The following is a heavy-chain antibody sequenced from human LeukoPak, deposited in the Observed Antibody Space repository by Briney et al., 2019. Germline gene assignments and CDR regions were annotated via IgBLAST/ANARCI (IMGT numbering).Heavy chain of an antibody. V-gene: IGHV3-48*01. Sequence: GGSLRLSCSAYGFTFSSYGMSWVRQAPGKGLEWVAHITSSGDSIYDEDSLKGRFTISRDNAQSALYLQMNSLRVEDTGVYYCARTYSSSWYPHFVYWGQRILVTVSS. D-gene: IGHD6-13*01. CDR1: GFTFSSYG. CDR2: ITSSGDSI. CDR3: ARTYSSSWYPHFVY. J-gene: IGHJ4*02.